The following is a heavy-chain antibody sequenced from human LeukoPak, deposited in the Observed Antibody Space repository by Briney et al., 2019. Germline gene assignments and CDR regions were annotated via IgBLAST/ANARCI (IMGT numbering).Heavy chain of an antibody. CDR3: ARHDSSGYYLGY. CDR2: IYYSGST. V-gene: IGHV4-59*08. CDR1: GGSINSYY. J-gene: IGHJ4*02. Sequence: SETLSLTCTVSGGSINSYYWSWIRQPPGKGLEWIGYIYYSGSTNYNPSLKSRVTISVDTSKNQFSLNLSSLTAADTAVYYCARHDSSGYYLGYWGRGTLVTVSS. D-gene: IGHD3-22*01.